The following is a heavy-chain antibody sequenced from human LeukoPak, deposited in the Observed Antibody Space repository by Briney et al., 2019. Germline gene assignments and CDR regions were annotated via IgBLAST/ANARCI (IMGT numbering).Heavy chain of an antibody. D-gene: IGHD1-26*01. J-gene: IGHJ1*01. Sequence: SETLSLTCAVYGGSFSGYYWSWIRQPPGKGLEWIGEINHSGSTNYNPSLKSRVTISVDTSKNQFSLKLSSVTAADTAVYYCARGINQWKDGSYQNEHWGQGTLVTVSS. V-gene: IGHV4-34*01. CDR3: ARGINQWKDGSYQNEH. CDR1: GGSFSGYY. CDR2: INHSGST.